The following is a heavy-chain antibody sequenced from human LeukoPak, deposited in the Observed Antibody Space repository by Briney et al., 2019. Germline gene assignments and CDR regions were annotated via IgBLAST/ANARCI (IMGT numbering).Heavy chain of an antibody. CDR3: ASSQYSSGWYRFDY. J-gene: IGHJ4*02. D-gene: IGHD6-19*01. CDR1: GGSFSGYY. CDR2: INHSGST. Sequence: SETLSLTCAVYGGSFSGYYWSWIRQPPGKGLEWIGEINHSGSTNYNPSLKSRVTISVDTSKNQFSLKLSSVTAADTAVYYCASSQYSSGWYRFDYWGQGTLVTVSS. V-gene: IGHV4-34*01.